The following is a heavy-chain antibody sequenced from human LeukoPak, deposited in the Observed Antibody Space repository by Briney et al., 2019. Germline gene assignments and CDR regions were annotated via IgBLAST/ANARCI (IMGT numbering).Heavy chain of an antibody. Sequence: SETLSLTCTVSGGSISSYYWSWIRQPPGKGLEWIGYIYYSGSTYYNPSLKSRVTISVDTSKNQFSLKLSSVTAADTAVYYCASSSGYYDFWSGYKVYWGQGTLVTVSS. CDR3: ASSSGYYDFWSGYKVY. V-gene: IGHV4-59*12. CDR1: GGSISSYY. J-gene: IGHJ4*02. CDR2: IYYSGST. D-gene: IGHD3-3*01.